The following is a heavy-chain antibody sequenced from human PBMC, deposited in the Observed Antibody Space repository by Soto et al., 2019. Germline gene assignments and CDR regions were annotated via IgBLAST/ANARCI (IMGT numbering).Heavy chain of an antibody. CDR3: ARGKEMVRGVILYYYGMDV. V-gene: IGHV3-30*03. CDR2: ISFDGRNT. CDR1: GFTFNSYG. D-gene: IGHD3-10*01. Sequence: GGSLRLSCAASGFTFNSYGMHWVRQAPGKGLEWVVVISFDGRNTYYADSVKGRFTISRDNSKNTLYLQMNSLRAEDTAVYYCARGKEMVRGVILYYYGMDVWGQGTTVTVSS. J-gene: IGHJ6*02.